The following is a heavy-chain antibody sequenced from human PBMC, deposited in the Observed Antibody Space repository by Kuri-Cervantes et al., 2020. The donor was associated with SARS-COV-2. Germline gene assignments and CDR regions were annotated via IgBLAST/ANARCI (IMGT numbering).Heavy chain of an antibody. CDR1: GGSFSGYY. CDR2: IYYSGST. V-gene: IGHV4-59*12. D-gene: IGHD3-3*01. CDR3: ARVKTIFGVAPFDY. Sequence: GSLRLSCAVYGGSFSGYYWSWIRQPPGKGLEWIGYIYYSGSTNYNPSLKSRVTISVDTSKNQFSLKLSSVTAADTAVYYCARVKTIFGVAPFDYWGQGTLVTVSS. J-gene: IGHJ4*02.